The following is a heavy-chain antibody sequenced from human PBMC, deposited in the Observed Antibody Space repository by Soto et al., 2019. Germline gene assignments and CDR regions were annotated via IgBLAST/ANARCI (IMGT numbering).Heavy chain of an antibody. V-gene: IGHV3-30-3*01. D-gene: IGHD3-10*01. Sequence: ESGGGVVQPGRSLRLSCAASGFTFSSYAMHWVRQAPGKGLEWVAVISYDGSNKYYADSVKGRFTISRDNSKNTLYLQMNSLRAEDTAVSYCARDRMVRGVIYAAFDIWGQGTMVTVSS. CDR3: ARDRMVRGVIYAAFDI. CDR2: ISYDGSNK. J-gene: IGHJ3*02. CDR1: GFTFSSYA.